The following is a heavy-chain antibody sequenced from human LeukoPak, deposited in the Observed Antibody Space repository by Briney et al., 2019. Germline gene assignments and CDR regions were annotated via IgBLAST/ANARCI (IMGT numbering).Heavy chain of an antibody. Sequence: PSQTLSLTCTVSGGSISSGDYYWSWIRQPPGKGLEWIGYIYYSGSTYYNPSLKSRVTISVDTSKNQFSLKLSSVTAADTAVYYCAREVDDSSGYRYFDCWGQGTLVTVSS. CDR1: GGSISSGDYY. CDR2: IYYSGST. CDR3: AREVDDSSGYRYFDC. V-gene: IGHV4-30-4*01. D-gene: IGHD3-22*01. J-gene: IGHJ4*02.